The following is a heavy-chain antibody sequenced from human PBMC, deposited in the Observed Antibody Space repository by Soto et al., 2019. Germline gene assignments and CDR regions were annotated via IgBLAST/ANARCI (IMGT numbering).Heavy chain of an antibody. CDR2: ISSSSSTI. J-gene: IGHJ6*02. Sequence: GGSLRLSCAASGFTFSSYSMNWVRQAPGKGLEWVSYISSSSSTIYYADSVKGRFTISRDNAKNSLYLQMNSLRDEDTAVYYCASPLSGFDRPSYYYGMDVWGQGTTVTVSS. V-gene: IGHV3-48*02. CDR1: GFTFSSYS. D-gene: IGHD5-12*01. CDR3: ASPLSGFDRPSYYYGMDV.